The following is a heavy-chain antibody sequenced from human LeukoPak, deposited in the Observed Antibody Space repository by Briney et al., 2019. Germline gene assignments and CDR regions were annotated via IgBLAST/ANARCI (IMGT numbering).Heavy chain of an antibody. Sequence: GGSLRLSCAASGFTFDDYAMHWVRQAPGKGLEWVSGFYGGGSTDYADSVKGRFTISRDNSKNTLYLQMNSLRAEDTAVYYCARVGAVGGVFRAFDIWGQGTMVTVSS. CDR2: FYGGGST. J-gene: IGHJ3*02. D-gene: IGHD3-16*01. CDR3: ARVGAVGGVFRAFDI. V-gene: IGHV3-66*01. CDR1: GFTFDDYA.